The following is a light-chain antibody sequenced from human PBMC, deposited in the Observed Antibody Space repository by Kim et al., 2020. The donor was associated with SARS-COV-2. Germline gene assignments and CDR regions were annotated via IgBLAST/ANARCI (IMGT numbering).Light chain of an antibody. V-gene: IGKV1-39*01. CDR1: QSISDY. J-gene: IGKJ4*01. CDR2: AAS. CDR3: QQTYTATLT. Sequence: DIQMTQSPSSLSAFVGDRVTITCRASQSISDYLNWYQHKPGKGPNLLIYAASTLQSGVPSRFAGSGSGTDFTLTITSLQPEDFATYFCQQTYTATLTFGGGTKVDIK.